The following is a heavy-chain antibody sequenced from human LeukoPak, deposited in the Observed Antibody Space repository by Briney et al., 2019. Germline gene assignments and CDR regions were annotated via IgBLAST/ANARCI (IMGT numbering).Heavy chain of an antibody. CDR2: VSYDRITK. J-gene: IGHJ4*02. CDR3: ARGAVSGSYPPFDY. D-gene: IGHD1-26*01. CDR1: GFTFSNYG. Sequence: PGGSLRLSCVASGFTFSNYGMHWVRQAPGKGLEWVAVVSYDRITKYYADSVKGRFSISRDNSKNTLSLEMNSLRPEDTAVYYCARGAVSGSYPPFDYWGQGTLVTVSS. V-gene: IGHV3-30*03.